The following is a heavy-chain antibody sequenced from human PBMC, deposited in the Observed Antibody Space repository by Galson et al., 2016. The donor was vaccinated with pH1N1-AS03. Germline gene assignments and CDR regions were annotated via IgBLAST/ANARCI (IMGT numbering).Heavy chain of an antibody. J-gene: IGHJ4*01. CDR1: GFTIHNNY. V-gene: IGHV3-53*01. CDR3: AREPWGSTQGEY. D-gene: IGHD3-16*01. Sequence: LRLSCAASGFTIHNNYMSWVRQAPGKGLEWVSVIYGGGDTFYADSVKGRFTISRDNSKNTVYLQMNSLRVEETAVYYCAREPWGSTQGEYWGHGTLVTVSS. CDR2: IYGGGDT.